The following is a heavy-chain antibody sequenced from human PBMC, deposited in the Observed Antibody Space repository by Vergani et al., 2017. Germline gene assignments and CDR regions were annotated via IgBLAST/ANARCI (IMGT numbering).Heavy chain of an antibody. V-gene: IGHV3-21*01. CDR1: GFTFSSYS. D-gene: IGHD6-6*01. Sequence: EVQLVESGGGLVKPGGSLRLSCAASGFTFSSYSMNWVRQAPGKGLEWVSSISSSSSYIYYADSVKGRFTISRDNAKNSLYRQMNSLRAEDTAVYYCARVGYSSSSGGADYWGQGTLVTVSS. CDR3: ARVGYSSSSGGADY. J-gene: IGHJ4*02. CDR2: ISSSSSYI.